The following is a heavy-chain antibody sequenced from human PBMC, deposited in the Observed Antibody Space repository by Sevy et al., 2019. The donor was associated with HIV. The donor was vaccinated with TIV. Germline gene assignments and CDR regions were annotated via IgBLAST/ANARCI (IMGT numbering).Heavy chain of an antibody. CDR1: GDSVSTSSAT. CDR2: TYYRSKWCS. CDR3: ARGDELNSYYYGMDV. J-gene: IGHJ6*02. V-gene: IGHV6-1*01. D-gene: IGHD1-7*01. Sequence: SQTLSLTCAISGDSVSTSSATWNWFRQSPSRGLEWLGRTYYRSKWCSDYEVSVKGRVTINPDTSKIQFSLHLESVTPEDTAVYFCARGDELNSYYYGMDVWGLGTTVTVSS.